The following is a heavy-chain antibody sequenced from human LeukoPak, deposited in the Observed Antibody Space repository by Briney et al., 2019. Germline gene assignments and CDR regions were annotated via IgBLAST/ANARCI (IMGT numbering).Heavy chain of an antibody. CDR2: IYYSGST. J-gene: IGHJ4*02. Sequence: SETLSLTCTVSGGSISSYYWSWIRQPPGKGLEWIGYIYYSGSTNYNPSLKSRVTISVDTSKNQFSLKLSSVTAADTAVYYCARRDCSSTSCYITGGDYWGQGTLVTVSS. CDR1: GGSISSYY. V-gene: IGHV4-59*01. D-gene: IGHD2-2*02. CDR3: ARRDCSSTSCYITGGDY.